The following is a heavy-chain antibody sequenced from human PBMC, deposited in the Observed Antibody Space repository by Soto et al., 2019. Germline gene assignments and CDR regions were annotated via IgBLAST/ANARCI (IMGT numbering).Heavy chain of an antibody. D-gene: IGHD4-17*01. CDR2: ISYDGSNK. CDR1: GFTFSSYG. CDR3: AKDYGDHFDY. Sequence: GGPLSPSCPASGFTFSSYGMPWVRQAPGKGLEWVAVISYDGSNKYYADSVKGRFTISRDNSKNTLYLQMNSLRAEDTAVYYCAKDYGDHFDYWGQGTLVTVSS. J-gene: IGHJ4*02. V-gene: IGHV3-30*18.